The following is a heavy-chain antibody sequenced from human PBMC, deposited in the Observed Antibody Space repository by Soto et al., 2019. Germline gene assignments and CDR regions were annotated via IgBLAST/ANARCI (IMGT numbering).Heavy chain of an antibody. CDR3: ARAYSSGWSGDFDY. CDR1: GGTFSSYA. V-gene: IGHV1-69*12. D-gene: IGHD6-19*01. Sequence: QVQLVQSGAEVKKPGSSVKVSCKSSGGTFSSYAINWVRQAPGQGLEWMGGIIPLFGVPNYAQKCQGRVTITAGASTTTAYMELSSLRAEDTAVYYCARAYSSGWSGDFDYWDQGILVTVSS. CDR2: IIPLFGVP. J-gene: IGHJ4*02.